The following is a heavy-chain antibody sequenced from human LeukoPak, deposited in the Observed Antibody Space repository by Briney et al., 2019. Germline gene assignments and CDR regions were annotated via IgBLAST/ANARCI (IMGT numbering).Heavy chain of an antibody. J-gene: IGHJ6*02. D-gene: IGHD2-2*01. CDR2: ISAYNGNT. CDR3: ARVVVDCSSTSCYARYLYYYGMDV. V-gene: IGHV1-18*01. Sequence: ASVKVSCKASGYTFTSYGIRWVRQAPGQGLEWMGWISAYNGNTSYAQKLQGRVTMTTDTSTSTPYMELRSLRSDDTAVYYCARVVVDCSSTSCYARYLYYYGMDVWGQGTTVTVSS. CDR1: GYTFTSYG.